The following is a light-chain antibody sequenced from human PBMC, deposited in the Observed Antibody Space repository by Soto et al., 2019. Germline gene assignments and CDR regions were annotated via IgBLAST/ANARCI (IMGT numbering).Light chain of an antibody. CDR3: SSYTSSSTYVV. Sequence: QSALTQPASVSGSPGQSITISCTGTSSDVGGYNYVSWYQQHPGKAPKLMIYDVSNRPSGVSNRFSGSKSGNTASLTISGLQAEDEADDYCSSYTSSSTYVVFGGGTKVIVL. CDR2: DVS. V-gene: IGLV2-14*01. J-gene: IGLJ2*01. CDR1: SSDVGGYNY.